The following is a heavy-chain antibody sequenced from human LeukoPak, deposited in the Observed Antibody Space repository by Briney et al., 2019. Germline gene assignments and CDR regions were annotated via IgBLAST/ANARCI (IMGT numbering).Heavy chain of an antibody. D-gene: IGHD6-19*01. Sequence: SSETLSLTCAVYGGSFSGYYWSWIRQPPGKGLEWIGEINHSGSTNYNPSLKSRVTISVDTSKNQFSLKLSSETAADTAVYYCASGGYSSGWYGSGSYWGQGTLVTVSS. J-gene: IGHJ4*02. CDR3: ASGGYSSGWYGSGSY. CDR1: GGSFSGYY. CDR2: INHSGST. V-gene: IGHV4-34*01.